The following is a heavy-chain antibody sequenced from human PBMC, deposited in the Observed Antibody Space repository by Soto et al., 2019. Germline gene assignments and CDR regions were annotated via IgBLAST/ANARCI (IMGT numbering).Heavy chain of an antibody. CDR1: GFTVSSNY. CDR2: IYSGGST. V-gene: IGHV3-66*01. CDR3: ARGRVDHSGWFYY. J-gene: IGHJ4*02. Sequence: GGSLRLSCAASGFTVSSNYMSWVRQAPGKGLEWVSVIYSGGSTYYADSVKGRFTISRDNSKNMLYLQMNSLRVEDTAVYYCARGRVDHSGWFYYWGQGTLVTVSS. D-gene: IGHD6-19*01.